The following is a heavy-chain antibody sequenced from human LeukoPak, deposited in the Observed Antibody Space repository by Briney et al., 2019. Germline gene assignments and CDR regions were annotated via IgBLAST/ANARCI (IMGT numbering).Heavy chain of an antibody. J-gene: IGHJ5*02. CDR1: GGSFSGYY. CDR2: INHSGST. D-gene: IGHD6-13*01. CDR3: ARARRRIAAGTQHWFDP. Sequence: SETLFLTCAVYGGSFSGYYWSWIRQPPGKGLEWIGEINHSGSTNYNLSLKSRVTISVDTSKNQFSLKLSSVTAADTAVYYCARARRRIAAGTQHWFDPWGQGTLVTVSS. V-gene: IGHV4-34*01.